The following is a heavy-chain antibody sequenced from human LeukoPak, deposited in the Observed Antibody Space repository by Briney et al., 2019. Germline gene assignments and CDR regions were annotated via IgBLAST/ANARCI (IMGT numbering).Heavy chain of an antibody. CDR3: VRRGFQLVYDF. Sequence: GGSLRLSCAASGFIFSDFYMSWVRQAPGKGLEWLSYIDLSGNVKYYIDSVKGRFTISRDNAKNSLHLQMDSLRAEDTAVYYCVRRGFQLVYDFWGQGVLVTVSS. CDR2: IDLSGNVK. V-gene: IGHV3-11*04. D-gene: IGHD6-13*01. CDR1: GFIFSDFY. J-gene: IGHJ4*02.